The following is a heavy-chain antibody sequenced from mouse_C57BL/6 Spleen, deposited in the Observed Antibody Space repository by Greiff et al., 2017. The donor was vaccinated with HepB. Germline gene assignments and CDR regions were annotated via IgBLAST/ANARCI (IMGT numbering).Heavy chain of an antibody. CDR2: IDPENGDT. D-gene: IGHD2-1*01. V-gene: IGHV14-4*01. CDR1: GFNIKDDY. J-gene: IGHJ3*01. Sequence: DVQLQESGAELVRPGASVKLSCTASGFNIKDDYMHWVKQRPEQGLEWIGWIDPENGDTEYASKFQGKATITADTSSNTAYLQLSSLTSEDTAVYYCTTEEGYYGNYVFAYWGQGTLVTVSA. CDR3: TTEEGYYGNYVFAY.